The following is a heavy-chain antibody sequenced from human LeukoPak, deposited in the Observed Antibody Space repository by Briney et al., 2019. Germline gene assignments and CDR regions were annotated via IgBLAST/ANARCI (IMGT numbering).Heavy chain of an antibody. Sequence: ASVTVSCKASGYTFTGYYMHWVRQAPGQGLEWMGRINPNSGGTNYAQKFQGRVTMTRDTSISTVYMELSGLRSDDTAVYYCARGYYGSGSNTRSIDYWGQGTLVTVSS. D-gene: IGHD3-10*01. CDR1: GYTFTGYY. CDR3: ARGYYGSGSNTRSIDY. J-gene: IGHJ4*02. V-gene: IGHV1-2*06. CDR2: INPNSGGT.